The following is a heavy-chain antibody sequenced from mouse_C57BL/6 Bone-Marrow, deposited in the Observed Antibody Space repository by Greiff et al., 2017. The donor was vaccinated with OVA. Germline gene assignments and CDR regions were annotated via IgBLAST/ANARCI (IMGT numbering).Heavy chain of an antibody. J-gene: IGHJ3*01. V-gene: IGHV1-81*01. CDR1: GYTFTSYG. Sequence: QVQLQQSGAELARPGASVKLSCKASGYTFTSYGISWVKQRTGQGLEWIGEIYPRSGNTYYNEKFKCKATLTADKSSSTAYMELRSLTSEDSAVYFCATELWAWFAYWGQGTLVTVSA. CDR2: IYPRSGNT. CDR3: ATELWAWFAY.